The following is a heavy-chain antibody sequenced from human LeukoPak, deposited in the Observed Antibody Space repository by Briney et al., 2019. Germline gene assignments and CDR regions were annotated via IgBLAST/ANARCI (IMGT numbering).Heavy chain of an antibody. CDR3: ARTYCSSTTCPWYFDL. CDR2: IIPIFCTP. CDR1: GGTFNDYA. D-gene: IGHD2-2*01. V-gene: IGHV1-69*06. Sequence: PMASVTVSCKASGGTFNDYAITWLRQAPGQGREGMGGIIPIFCTPNYVQKFQGRVTITADKFPTTAYMELSSLRSDDTAVYFCARTYCSSTTCPWYFDLWGRGTLVTVSS. J-gene: IGHJ2*01.